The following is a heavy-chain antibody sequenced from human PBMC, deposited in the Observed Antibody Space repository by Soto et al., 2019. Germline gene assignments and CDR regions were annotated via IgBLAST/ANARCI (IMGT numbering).Heavy chain of an antibody. CDR3: ARSVQQLVLFTNLYNWFDP. V-gene: IGHV1-3*01. Sequence: GASVKVSCKASGYTFTSYAMHWVRQAPGQRLEWMGWINAGNGNTKYSQKFQGRVTITRDTSTSTAYMELSSLRSDDTAVYYCARSVQQLVLFTNLYNWFDPWGQGTLVTVSS. CDR2: INAGNGNT. CDR1: GYTFTSYA. D-gene: IGHD6-6*01. J-gene: IGHJ5*02.